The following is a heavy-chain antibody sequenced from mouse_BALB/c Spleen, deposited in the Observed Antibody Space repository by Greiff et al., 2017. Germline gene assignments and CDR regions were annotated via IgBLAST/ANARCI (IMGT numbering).Heavy chain of an antibody. D-gene: IGHD2-14*01. CDR1: GFPLTSYG. CDR2: IWSGGST. CDR3: ARNRVRWYFDV. J-gene: IGHJ1*01. Sequence: QVQLKESGPGLVQPSQSLSITCTVSGFPLTSYGVPWVRQSPGKGLEWLGVIWSGGSTDYNAAFISRLSISTDNSKSQVFFKMNSLQANDTAIYYCARNRVRWYFDVWGAGTTVTVSS. V-gene: IGHV2-2*02.